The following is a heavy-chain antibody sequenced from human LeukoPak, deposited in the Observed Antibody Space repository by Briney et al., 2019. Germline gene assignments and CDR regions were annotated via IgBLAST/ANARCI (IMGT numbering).Heavy chain of an antibody. V-gene: IGHV4-39*01. J-gene: IGHJ4*02. CDR1: GGSISRSSYS. Sequence: SETLSLTCAVSGGSISRSSYSWGWIRQPPGKGLEWIGNIHYSGTTYYNPSLKSRVTISVDTSKNQFSLKLSSVTAADTALYYCARLVPMIESPWDFDYWGQGTLVTVSS. D-gene: IGHD3-22*01. CDR2: IHYSGTT. CDR3: ARLVPMIESPWDFDY.